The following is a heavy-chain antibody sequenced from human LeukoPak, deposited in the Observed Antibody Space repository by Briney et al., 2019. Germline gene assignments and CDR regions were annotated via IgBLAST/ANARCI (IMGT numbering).Heavy chain of an antibody. V-gene: IGHV7-4-1*02. CDR2: INTNTGNP. J-gene: IGHJ6*03. Sequence: ASVKVSCKASGYTFTSYAMNWVRQAPGQGLEWMGWINTNTGNPTYAQGFTGRFVFSLDTSVSTAYLQISSLKAEDTAVYYCASLYSSGYYYYMDVWGKGTTVTVSS. CDR3: ASLYSSGYYYYMDV. D-gene: IGHD6-19*01. CDR1: GYTFTSYA.